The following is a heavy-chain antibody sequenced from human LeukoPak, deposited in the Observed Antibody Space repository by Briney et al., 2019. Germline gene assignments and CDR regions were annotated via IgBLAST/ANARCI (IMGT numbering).Heavy chain of an antibody. CDR2: IYYSGST. J-gene: IGHJ4*02. CDR1: GGSISSGSYY. V-gene: IGHV4-61*01. Sequence: SQTLSLTCTVSGGSISSGSYYWSWIRQPPGKGLEWIGYIYYSGSTNYNPSLKSRVTISVDTSKNQFSLKLSSVTAADTAVYYCARQHCLEQWLALPGNYFDYWGQGTLVTVSS. CDR3: ARQHCLEQWLALPGNYFDY. D-gene: IGHD6-19*01.